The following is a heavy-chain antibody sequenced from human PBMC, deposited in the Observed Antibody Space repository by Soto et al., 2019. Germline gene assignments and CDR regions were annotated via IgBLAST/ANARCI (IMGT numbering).Heavy chain of an antibody. D-gene: IGHD6-13*01. CDR2: ISWNSGSI. CDR1: GFTFDDYA. V-gene: IGHV3-9*01. J-gene: IGHJ4*02. Sequence: GGSLRLSCAASGFTFDDYAMHWVRQAPGKGLEWVSGISWNSGSIGYADSVKGRFTISRDNAKNSLYLQMNSLRAEDTALFYCAKDTRSGYSFDYWGQGTLVTVPS. CDR3: AKDTRSGYSFDY.